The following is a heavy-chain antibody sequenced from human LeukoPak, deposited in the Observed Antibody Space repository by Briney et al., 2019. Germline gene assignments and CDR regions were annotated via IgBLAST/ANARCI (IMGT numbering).Heavy chain of an antibody. CDR1: GFTFSSYW. D-gene: IGHD6-19*01. CDR3: AKPAISSRGWYYDY. CDR2: INSDGSST. Sequence: GGSLRLSCAASGFTFSSYWMSWVRQAPGKGLVWVSRINSDGSSTSYADSVKGRFTISRDNSKNTLYLQMNSLRAEDTAVYYCAKPAISSRGWYYDYWGQGTLVTVSS. J-gene: IGHJ4*02. V-gene: IGHV3-74*01.